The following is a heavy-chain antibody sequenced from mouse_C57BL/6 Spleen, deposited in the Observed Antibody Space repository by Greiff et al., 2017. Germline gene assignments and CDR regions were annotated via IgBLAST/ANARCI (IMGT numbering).Heavy chain of an antibody. CDR3: TRGGTTVVTQYYYAMDY. J-gene: IGHJ4*01. CDR2: IDPETGGT. V-gene: IGHV1-15*01. Sequence: VQLQQSGAELVRPGASVTLSCKASGYTFTDYEMHWVKQTPVHGLEWIGAIDPETGGTAYNQKFKGKAILTADKSSSTAYRELRSLTSEDSAVYYCTRGGTTVVTQYYYAMDYWGQGTSVTVSS. D-gene: IGHD1-1*01. CDR1: GYTFTDYE.